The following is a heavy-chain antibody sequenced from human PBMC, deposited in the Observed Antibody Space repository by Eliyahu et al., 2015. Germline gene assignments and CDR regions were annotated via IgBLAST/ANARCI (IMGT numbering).Heavy chain of an antibody. CDR1: GXSISSGXYX. CDR3: ARAYYYDSSGYYLSLPLDY. D-gene: IGHD3-22*01. V-gene: IGHV4-31*03. Sequence: QVQLQESGPGLVKPSQTLSLTCTFSGXSISSGXYXXSWIRQHPGKGLEWIGYIYYSGSTYYNPSLKSRVTISVDTSKNQFSLKLSSVTAADTAVYYCARAYYYDSSGYYLSLPLDYWGQGTLVTVSS. CDR2: IYYSGST. J-gene: IGHJ4*02.